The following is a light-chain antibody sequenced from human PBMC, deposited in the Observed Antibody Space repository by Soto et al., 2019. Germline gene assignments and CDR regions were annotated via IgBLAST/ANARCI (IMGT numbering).Light chain of an antibody. Sequence: DIQRTQSPSTLSASVGDRVTITCRASQSISSWLAWYQQKPGKAPKVLIYDASSLESGVPSRFSGSGSGTEFTLTISSMKPDDFATYDCQQYNSYSTFGQGTKVDIK. CDR2: DAS. V-gene: IGKV1-5*01. CDR1: QSISSW. CDR3: QQYNSYST. J-gene: IGKJ1*01.